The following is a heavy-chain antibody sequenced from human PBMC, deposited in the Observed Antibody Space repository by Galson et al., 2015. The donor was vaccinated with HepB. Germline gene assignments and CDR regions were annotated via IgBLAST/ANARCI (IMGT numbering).Heavy chain of an antibody. CDR3: VRGPIAAAGTWYFDY. D-gene: IGHD6-13*01. V-gene: IGHV3-30-3*01. CDR1: GFTFSSYA. J-gene: IGHJ4*02. CDR2: IPYDGSNK. Sequence: SLRLSCAASGFTFSSYAMHWVRQAPGKGLEWVAVIPYDGSNKYYADSVKGRFTISRDNSKNTLYLQMNSLRAEDTAVYYCVRGPIAAAGTWYFDYWGQGTLVTVSS.